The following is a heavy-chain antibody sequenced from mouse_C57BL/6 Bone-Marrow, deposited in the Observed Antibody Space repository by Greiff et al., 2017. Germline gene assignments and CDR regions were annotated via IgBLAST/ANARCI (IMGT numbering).Heavy chain of an antibody. D-gene: IGHD2-1*01. J-gene: IGHJ3*01. Sequence: EVQRVESGGDLVKPGGSLKLSCAASGFTFSSYGMSWVRQTPDKRLEWVATISSGGSYTYYPDSVKGRFTISRDNAKHTLYLQMSSLKSEDTALYYGARLGNSAWFAYWGQGTLVTVSA. CDR1: GFTFSSYG. CDR2: ISSGGSYT. V-gene: IGHV5-6*01. CDR3: ARLGNSAWFAY.